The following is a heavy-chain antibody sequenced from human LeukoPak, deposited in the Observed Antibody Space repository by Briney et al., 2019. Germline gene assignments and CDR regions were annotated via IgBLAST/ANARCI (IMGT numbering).Heavy chain of an antibody. V-gene: IGHV4-59*01. D-gene: IGHD5-12*01. Sequence: PSETLSLTCTVSGGSISRYYWSWIRQPPGKGLEWIGYIYYSGSTNYNPSLKSRVTISVDTSKNQFSLKLSSVTAADTAVYYCARVLGGYSGYEGSYYYYMDVWGKGTTVTISS. J-gene: IGHJ6*03. CDR1: GGSISRYY. CDR2: IYYSGST. CDR3: ARVLGGYSGYEGSYYYYMDV.